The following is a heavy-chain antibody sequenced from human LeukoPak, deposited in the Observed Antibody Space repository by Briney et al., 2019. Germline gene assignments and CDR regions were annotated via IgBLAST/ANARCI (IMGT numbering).Heavy chain of an antibody. CDR3: ARDCTLIFGVVIPFDY. CDR1: GYTFTSYY. V-gene: IGHV1-46*01. CDR2: INPSGGST. J-gene: IGHJ4*02. Sequence: ASVKVSCKASGYTFTSYYMHWVRQAPGQGLEWMGIINPSGGSTSYAQKFQGRVTMTRDMSTSTVYMELSSLRSEDTAVYYCARDCTLIFGVVIPFDYWGQGNLVTVSS. D-gene: IGHD3-3*01.